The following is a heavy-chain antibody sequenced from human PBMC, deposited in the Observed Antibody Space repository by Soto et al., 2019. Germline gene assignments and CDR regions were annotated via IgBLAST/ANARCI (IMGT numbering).Heavy chain of an antibody. Sequence: SLRLSCAASGFTFSSYGMHWVRQAPGKGLEWVAVISYDGSNKYYADSVKGRFTISRDNSKNTLYLQMNSLRAEDTAVYYCAQGSSSSGPYYFDYWGQGVLVTVSS. CDR2: ISYDGSNK. J-gene: IGHJ4*02. V-gene: IGHV3-30*18. CDR3: AQGSSSSGPYYFDY. D-gene: IGHD3-10*01. CDR1: GFTFSSYG.